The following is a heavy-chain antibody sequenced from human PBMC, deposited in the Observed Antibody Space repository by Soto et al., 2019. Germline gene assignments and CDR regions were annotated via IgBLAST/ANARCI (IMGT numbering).Heavy chain of an antibody. CDR2: ISYDGSNK. J-gene: IGHJ4*02. D-gene: IGHD2-2*01. Sequence: QVQLVESGGGVVQPGRSLRLSCAASGFTFSSYGMHWVRQAPGKGLEWVAVISYDGSNKYYADSVKGRFTISRDNSKNXLYLQMNSLRAEDTAVYYCAKEKYSVLVPAAMWDYWGQGTLVTVSS. V-gene: IGHV3-30*18. CDR1: GFTFSSYG. CDR3: AKEKYSVLVPAAMWDY.